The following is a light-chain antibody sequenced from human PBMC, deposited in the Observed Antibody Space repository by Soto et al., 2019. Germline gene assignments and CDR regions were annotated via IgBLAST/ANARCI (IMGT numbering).Light chain of an antibody. V-gene: IGKV1-5*01. J-gene: IGKJ5*01. CDR2: DAS. Sequence: RVTIPCRASQSISSFLAWYQQKPGKAPNLLIYDASSLASGVPSRFSGSGSGTEFTLTISSLQPDDFATYYCQQYNRYPITFGQGTRLEIK. CDR1: QSISSF. CDR3: QQYNRYPIT.